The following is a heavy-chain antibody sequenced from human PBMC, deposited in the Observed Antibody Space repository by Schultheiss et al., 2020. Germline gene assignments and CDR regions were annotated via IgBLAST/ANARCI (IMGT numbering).Heavy chain of an antibody. J-gene: IGHJ4*02. D-gene: IGHD3-10*01. CDR1: GYTFTSYY. Sequence: ESLKISCKASGYTFTSYYMHWVRQAPGKGLEWIGEINHSGSTYYNPSLKSRVTISVDTSKNQFSLKLSSVTAADTAVYYCARHGITMVRGVIISAVDYWGQGTLVTVSS. CDR3: ARHGITMVRGVIISAVDY. CDR2: INHSGST. V-gene: IGHV4-34*01.